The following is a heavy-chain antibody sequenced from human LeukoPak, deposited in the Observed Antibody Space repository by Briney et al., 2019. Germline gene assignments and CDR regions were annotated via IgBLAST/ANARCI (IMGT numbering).Heavy chain of an antibody. J-gene: IGHJ4*02. D-gene: IGHD6-13*01. Sequence: GGSLRLSCAASGFTFSSYDMHWVRQAIGKGLEWVSAIGTAGDTYYPGSVKGRFTISRDNTKKSLYLQMNSLRAEDTAVYYCAREGATAGSRYYFHYWGQGSLVTVSS. CDR1: GFTFSSYD. V-gene: IGHV3-13*01. CDR2: IGTAGDT. CDR3: AREGATAGSRYYFHY.